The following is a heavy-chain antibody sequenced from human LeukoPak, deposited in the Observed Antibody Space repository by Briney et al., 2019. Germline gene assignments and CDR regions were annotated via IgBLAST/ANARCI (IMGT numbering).Heavy chain of an antibody. CDR1: GFTFSSYE. J-gene: IGHJ3*02. V-gene: IGHV3-48*03. Sequence: PGGSLRLSCAASGFTFSSYEMSWVRQAPGKGLEWVSYISSGSNTIYYADSVKGRFTISGDNAKNSLYLQMNSLRAEDTAMYYCARESWSDSVAFDIWGLGTMVIVSS. CDR3: ARESWSDSVAFDI. CDR2: ISSGSNTI. D-gene: IGHD3-3*01.